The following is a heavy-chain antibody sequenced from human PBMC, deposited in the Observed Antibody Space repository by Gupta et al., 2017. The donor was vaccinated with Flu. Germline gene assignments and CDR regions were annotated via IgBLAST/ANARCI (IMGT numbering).Heavy chain of an antibody. CDR1: GGTFNNYA. CDR3: ATYLGGFNYWYLDL. D-gene: IGHD5-12*01. Sequence: QVDLVQSGPEVKKPGSSVKISCQASGGTFNNYAVSWVRLAPGQGLEWVGGVIPIFGTANYPRKFQGRIKLAADKSTGTASMELSNLKSDDTAVYYCATYLGGFNYWYLDLWGRGTQVTVSS. V-gene: IGHV1-69*06. J-gene: IGHJ2*01. CDR2: VIPIFGTA.